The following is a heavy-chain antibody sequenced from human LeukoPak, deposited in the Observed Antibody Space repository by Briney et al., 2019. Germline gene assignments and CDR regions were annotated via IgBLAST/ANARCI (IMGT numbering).Heavy chain of an antibody. Sequence: ASVKVSCKASGYTFTGYYMHWVRQAPGQGLGWMGWINPNSGGTNYAQKRQGRVTMTRASSITTAYMALSRLRSADTAVYYCARDVVVVPAASPPNAFDIWGQGTMVTVSS. J-gene: IGHJ3*02. CDR3: ARDVVVVPAASPPNAFDI. CDR1: GYTFTGYY. D-gene: IGHD2-2*01. V-gene: IGHV1-2*02. CDR2: INPNSGGT.